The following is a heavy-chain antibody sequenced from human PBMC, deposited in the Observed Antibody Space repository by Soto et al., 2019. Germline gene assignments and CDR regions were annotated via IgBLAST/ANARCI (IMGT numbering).Heavy chain of an antibody. D-gene: IGHD6-13*01. Sequence: EAQLLESGGGLVQPGGSLRLSCAASELAFSNYAMTWVRQAPGKGLEWVSVISASGYSAYYGGAVKGRFTTSRDNSKSMLYLQMNRLRADDTAVYYCAKGEQLWDPFDSWGQGTLVTVSS. CDR3: AKGEQLWDPFDS. V-gene: IGHV3-23*01. J-gene: IGHJ4*02. CDR1: ELAFSNYA. CDR2: ISASGYSA.